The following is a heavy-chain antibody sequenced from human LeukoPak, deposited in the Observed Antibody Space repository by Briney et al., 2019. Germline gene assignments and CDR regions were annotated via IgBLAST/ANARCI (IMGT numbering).Heavy chain of an antibody. V-gene: IGHV1-18*04. J-gene: IGHJ3*01. CDR3: ARWTRYSGTYYDAFDF. CDR1: GYTFISYG. Sequence: EASVKVSCKASGYTFISYGITWVRQAPGQGLEWMGWISGDNGNTNYAQGLQDRVTMTTDTSTSTAYMELGSLRSDDTAVYYCARWTRYSGTYYDAFDFWGQGTLVTVSS. CDR2: ISGDNGNT. D-gene: IGHD1-26*01.